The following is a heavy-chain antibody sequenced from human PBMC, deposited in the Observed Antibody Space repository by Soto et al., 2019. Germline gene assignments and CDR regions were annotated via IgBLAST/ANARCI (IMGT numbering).Heavy chain of an antibody. CDR3: ARFLHVIQEPNWFDP. V-gene: IGHV1-69*13. J-gene: IGHJ5*02. Sequence: GASVKVSCKASGGTFSSYAISWVRQAPGQGLEWMGGIIPIFGTANYAQKFQGRVTITADESTSTAYMELSSLRSEDTAVYYCARFLHVIQEPNWFDPWGQGTLVTVSS. CDR1: GGTFSSYA. D-gene: IGHD4-4*01. CDR2: IIPIFGTA.